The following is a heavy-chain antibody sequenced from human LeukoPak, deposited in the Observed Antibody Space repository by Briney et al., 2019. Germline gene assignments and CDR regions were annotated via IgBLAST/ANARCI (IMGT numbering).Heavy chain of an antibody. CDR1: GFTVSSNY. CDR2: ISWDGGST. Sequence: VGSLRLSCAASGFTVSSNYMSWVRQAPGKGLEWVSLISWDGGSTYYADSVKGRFTISRDNSKNSLYPQMNSLRAEDTALYYCAKGVTAAGHLFQHWGQGTLVTVSS. J-gene: IGHJ1*01. V-gene: IGHV3-43D*03. D-gene: IGHD6-13*01. CDR3: AKGVTAAGHLFQH.